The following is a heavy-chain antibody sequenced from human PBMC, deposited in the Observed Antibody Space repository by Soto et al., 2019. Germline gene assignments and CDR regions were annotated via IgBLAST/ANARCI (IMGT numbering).Heavy chain of an antibody. CDR3: AKDISQYGMDV. CDR2: ISWNSGRI. CDR1: GXTVDDYS. J-gene: IGHJ6*02. V-gene: IGHV3-9*01. Sequence: SLRLSCAASGXTVDDYSMDWVRQAPGRGLEWVSGISWNSGRIGYADSVKGRLTISRYNAKNSLYPQLNRLRAEATALYYCAKDISQYGMDVWGQGTTGTVS.